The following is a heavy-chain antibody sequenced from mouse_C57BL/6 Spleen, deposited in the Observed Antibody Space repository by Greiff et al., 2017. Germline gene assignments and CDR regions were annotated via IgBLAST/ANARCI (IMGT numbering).Heavy chain of an antibody. CDR1: GYTFTDHT. CDR3: ARPPYYYGSSYWYFDV. Sequence: VKLMESDAELVKPGASVKISCKVSGYTFTDHTIHWMKQRPEQGLEWIGYIYPRDGSTKYNEKFKGKATLTADKSSSTAYMQLNSLTSEDSAVYFCARPPYYYGSSYWYFDVWGTGTTVTVSS. V-gene: IGHV1-78*01. D-gene: IGHD1-1*01. J-gene: IGHJ1*03. CDR2: IYPRDGST.